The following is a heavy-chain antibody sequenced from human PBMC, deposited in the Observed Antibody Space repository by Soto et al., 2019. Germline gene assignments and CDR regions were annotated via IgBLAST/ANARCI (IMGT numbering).Heavy chain of an antibody. D-gene: IGHD3-22*01. V-gene: IGHV3-30-3*01. CDR1: GFTFSSYA. J-gene: IGHJ4*02. CDR2: ISYDGSNK. Sequence: PGGSLRLSCAASGFTFSSYAMHWVRQAPGKGLEWVAVISYDGSNKYYADSVKGRFTISRDNSKNTLYLQMNSLRAEDTAVYYCARAKTYYYDSSGYQIDYWGQGTLVTVSS. CDR3: ARAKTYYYDSSGYQIDY.